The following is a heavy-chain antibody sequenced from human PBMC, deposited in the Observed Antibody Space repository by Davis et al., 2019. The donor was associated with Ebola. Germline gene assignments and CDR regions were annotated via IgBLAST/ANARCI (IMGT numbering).Heavy chain of an antibody. J-gene: IGHJ6*04. CDR2: INHSGST. CDR1: GFTFSSYW. V-gene: IGHV4-34*01. Sequence: ESLKISCAASGFTFSSYWMSWVRQAPGKGLEWIGEINHSGSTNYNPSLKSRVTISVDTSKNQFSLKLSSVTAADTAVYYCARGVDVWGKGTTVTVSS. CDR3: ARGVDV.